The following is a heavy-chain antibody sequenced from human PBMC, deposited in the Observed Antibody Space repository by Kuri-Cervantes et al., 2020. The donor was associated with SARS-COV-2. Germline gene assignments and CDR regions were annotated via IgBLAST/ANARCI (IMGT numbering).Heavy chain of an antibody. D-gene: IGHD6-6*01. CDR1: GGSISSSNW. V-gene: IGHV4-4*02. CDR3: ARVLQYSSSSRVRYGMDV. J-gene: IGHJ6*02. Sequence: SETLSLTCAVSGGSISSSNWWSWVRQPPGKGLEWIGEIYHSGSTNYNPSLKSRVTISVDTSKNQFSLKLSSVTAADTAVYYCARVLQYSSSSRVRYGMDVWGQGTTVTVSS. CDR2: IYHSGST.